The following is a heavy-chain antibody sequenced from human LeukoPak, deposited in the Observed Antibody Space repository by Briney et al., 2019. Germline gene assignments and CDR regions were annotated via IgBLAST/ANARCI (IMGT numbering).Heavy chain of an antibody. CDR1: GGSISSSSYY. V-gene: IGHV4-61*05. Sequence: NPSETLSLTCTVSGGSISSSSYYWGWIRQPPGKGLEWIGYIYYSGSTNYNPSLKSRVTISVDASKNQFSLKLSSVTAADTAVYYCASERLSRYGSGSYHDYWGQGTLVTVSS. CDR3: ASERLSRYGSGSYHDY. D-gene: IGHD3-10*01. J-gene: IGHJ4*02. CDR2: IYYSGST.